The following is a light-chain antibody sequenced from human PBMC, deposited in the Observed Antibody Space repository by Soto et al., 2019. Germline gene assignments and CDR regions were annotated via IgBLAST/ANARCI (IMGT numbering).Light chain of an antibody. CDR1: SGHSNYA. V-gene: IGLV4-69*01. CDR2: VNSDGSH. Sequence: QLVLTQSPSASASLGASVKLTCTLDSGHSNYAIAWHQQQPAKSPRYLMKVNSDGSHNKGDGIPDRFSGSSSGPERYLTISSRQSEDEAHYYFQTWGTGIRVFGGGTKLTVL. J-gene: IGLJ3*02. CDR3: QTWGTGIRV.